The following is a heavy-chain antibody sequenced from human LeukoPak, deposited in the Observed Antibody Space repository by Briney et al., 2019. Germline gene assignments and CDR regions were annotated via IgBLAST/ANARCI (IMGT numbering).Heavy chain of an antibody. J-gene: IGHJ4*02. CDR3: ARLSYYYGSGSYALGY. CDR1: GYSFTSYW. D-gene: IGHD3-10*01. V-gene: IGHV5-10-1*01. CDR2: IDPSDSYT. Sequence: GESLKISCKGSGYSFTSYWVSWVRQMPGKGLEWMGRIDPSDSYTNYSPSFQGHVTISADKSISTAYLQWSSLKASDTAMYYCARLSYYYGSGSYALGYWGQGTLVTVSS.